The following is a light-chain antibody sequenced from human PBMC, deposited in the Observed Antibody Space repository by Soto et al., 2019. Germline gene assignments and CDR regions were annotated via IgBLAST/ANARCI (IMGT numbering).Light chain of an antibody. CDR3: QHNNSYSLT. V-gene: IGKV1-5*01. J-gene: IGKJ1*01. CDR1: QSIRYY. CDR2: GAS. Sequence: DIQLTQSPPTLSASVGDRVTITCRASQSIRYYLAWYQQMPGKAPKLLIYGASSLQSGVPSRFSGSGSGTEFTLTISSLQPDYFANSLTQHNNSYSLTFGQGTK.